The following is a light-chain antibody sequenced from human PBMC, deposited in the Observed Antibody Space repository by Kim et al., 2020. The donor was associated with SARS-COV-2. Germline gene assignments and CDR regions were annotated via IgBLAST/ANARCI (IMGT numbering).Light chain of an antibody. CDR3: SSYAGSYTLL. V-gene: IGLV2-11*01. Sequence: GQSVTIACTGTSRDIGGYNYVSCYQQHPGKAPKLMIYDVNKRPSGVPDRFSGSKSGNTASLTISGLQAEDEADYYCSSYAGSYTLLFGGGTQLTVL. CDR2: DVN. CDR1: SRDIGGYNY. J-gene: IGLJ2*01.